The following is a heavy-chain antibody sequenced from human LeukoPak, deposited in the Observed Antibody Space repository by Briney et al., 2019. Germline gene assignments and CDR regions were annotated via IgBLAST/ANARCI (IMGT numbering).Heavy chain of an antibody. CDR2: ISSSSSYI. CDR3: ARDIEAAGLFLDY. D-gene: IGHD6-13*01. V-gene: IGHV3-21*01. Sequence: GGSLRLSCAASGFTFSSYSMNWVRQAPGKGLDWFSSISSSSSYIYYADSVKGRFTISRDNAKNSLYLQMNSLRAEDTAVYYCARDIEAAGLFLDYWGQGTLVTVSS. J-gene: IGHJ4*02. CDR1: GFTFSSYS.